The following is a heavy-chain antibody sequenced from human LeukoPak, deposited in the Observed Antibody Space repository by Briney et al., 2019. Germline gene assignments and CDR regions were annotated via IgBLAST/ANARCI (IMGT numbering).Heavy chain of an antibody. CDR2: MNPNSGNT. V-gene: IGHV1-8*01. D-gene: IGHD6-13*01. CDR3: ARVWVRIAAPSS. J-gene: IGHJ5*02. Sequence: ASVKVSCKASGYTFTSYDINWVRQATGQGLEWMGWMNPNSGNTGYAQKFQGRVTMTRNTSISTAYMELSSLRSEDTAVYYCARVWVRIAAPSSWGQGTLVTVSS. CDR1: GYTFTSYD.